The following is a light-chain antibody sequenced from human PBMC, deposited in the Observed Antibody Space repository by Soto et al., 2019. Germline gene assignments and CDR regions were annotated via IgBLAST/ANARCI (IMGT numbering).Light chain of an antibody. J-gene: IGKJ4*01. CDR1: QNIYSN. CDR2: DAS. Sequence: EIVMTQSPATLSVSTRERADLSCRASQNIYSNFDWYQQRPGQAPRLLIYDASNMDTGIPARFSGSGSGTEFTLTISSLQSEDFAVYYCQQYNNWPLAFGGGTKVDIK. V-gene: IGKV3D-15*01. CDR3: QQYNNWPLA.